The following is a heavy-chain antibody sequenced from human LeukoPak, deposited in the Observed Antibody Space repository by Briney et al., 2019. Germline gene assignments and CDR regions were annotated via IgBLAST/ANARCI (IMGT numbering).Heavy chain of an antibody. J-gene: IGHJ1*01. V-gene: IGHV3-30-3*01. CDR1: GFTFSSYA. CDR2: ISYDGSNK. CDR3: AKDISNSAEYFQH. D-gene: IGHD4-23*01. Sequence: PGGSLRLSCAASGFTFSSYAMHWVRQAPGKGLEWVAVISYDGSNKYYADSVKGRFTISRDNSKNTLYLQMNSLRAEDTAVYYCAKDISNSAEYFQHWGQGTLVTVSS.